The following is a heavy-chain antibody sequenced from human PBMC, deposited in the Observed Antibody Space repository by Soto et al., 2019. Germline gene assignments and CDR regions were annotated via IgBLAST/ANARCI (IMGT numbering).Heavy chain of an antibody. CDR1: GGSISSYY. V-gene: IGHV4-59*01. D-gene: IGHD4-4*01. Sequence: PSETLYLTCTVSGGSISSYYWSWIRQPPGKGLEWIGYIYYSGSTNYNPSLKSRVTISVDTSKNQFSLKLSSVTAADTAVYYCARGMTTVPDYWGQGTLVTVSS. CDR2: IYYSGST. CDR3: ARGMTTVPDY. J-gene: IGHJ4*02.